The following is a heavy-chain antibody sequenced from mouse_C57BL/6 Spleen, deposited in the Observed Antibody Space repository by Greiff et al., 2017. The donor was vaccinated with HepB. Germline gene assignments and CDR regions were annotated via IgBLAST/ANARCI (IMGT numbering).Heavy chain of an antibody. CDR1: GYTFTSYW. J-gene: IGHJ2*01. V-gene: IGHV1-59*01. CDR2: IDPSDSYT. CDR3: APYDGYYGGY. Sequence: QVQLQQPGAELVRPGTSVKLSCKASGYTFTSYWMHWVKQRPGQGLEWIGVIDPSDSYTNYNQKFKGKATLTVDTSSSTAYMQLSSLTSEDSAVYYCAPYDGYYGGYWGQGTTLTVSS. D-gene: IGHD2-3*01.